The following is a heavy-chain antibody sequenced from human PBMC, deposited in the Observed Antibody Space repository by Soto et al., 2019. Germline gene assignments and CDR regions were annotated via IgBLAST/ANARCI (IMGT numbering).Heavy chain of an antibody. J-gene: IGHJ6*02. CDR3: ARANIVVVPAARYYYYGMDV. V-gene: IGHV3-21*01. D-gene: IGHD2-2*01. Sequence: EVQLVESGGGLVKPGGSLRLSCAASGFTFSSYSMNWVRQAPGKGLEWVSSISSSSSYIYYADSVKGRFTISRDNAKNSLYLQMNSRRAEDTAVYYCARANIVVVPAARYYYYGMDVWGQGTTVTVSS. CDR1: GFTFSSYS. CDR2: ISSSSSYI.